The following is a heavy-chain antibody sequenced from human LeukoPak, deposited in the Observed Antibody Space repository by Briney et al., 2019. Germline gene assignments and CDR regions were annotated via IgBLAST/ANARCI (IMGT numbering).Heavy chain of an antibody. CDR3: ATRRGGALDI. CDR2: ISTSGGST. J-gene: IGHJ3*02. Sequence: GGSLRLSCAASGFTFSSYAMSWVRQAPGKGLEWVSGISTSGGSTYYAGSVKGRFTISRDNSKNTLYLQMNSLRAEDTAVYYCATRRGGALDIWGQGTMVTVSS. D-gene: IGHD3-10*01. V-gene: IGHV3-23*01. CDR1: GFTFSSYA.